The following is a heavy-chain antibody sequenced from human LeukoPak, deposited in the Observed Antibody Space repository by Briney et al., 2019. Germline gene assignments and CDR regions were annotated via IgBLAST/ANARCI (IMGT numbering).Heavy chain of an antibody. J-gene: IGHJ6*03. V-gene: IGHV3-7*01. Sequence: GGSLRLSCAASGFTFSSYWMSWVRQAPGKGLEWVANIKQDGSEAYSVHSVKGRFTISRDNAQNSLYMQMNSLRGEDTAVYYCARVMSASVWRSYGSYYYYYFMDIWGKGTTVTVSS. CDR3: ARVMSASVWRSYGSYYYYYFMDI. D-gene: IGHD3-16*01. CDR2: IKQDGSEA. CDR1: GFTFSSYW.